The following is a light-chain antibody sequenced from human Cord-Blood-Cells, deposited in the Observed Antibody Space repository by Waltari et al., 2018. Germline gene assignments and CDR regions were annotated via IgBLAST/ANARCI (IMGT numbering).Light chain of an antibody. CDR2: GAS. J-gene: IGKJ4*01. Sequence: EIVMTQPPATLSVSPGERATLSCRASQSVSSNLAWYQQKPGQAPKLLIDGASTRATGIPARFSGSSSGREFTLTISSLQSEDFAVYYCQQYNNWPPLTFGGGTKVEIK. CDR1: QSVSSN. CDR3: QQYNNWPPLT. V-gene: IGKV3-15*01.